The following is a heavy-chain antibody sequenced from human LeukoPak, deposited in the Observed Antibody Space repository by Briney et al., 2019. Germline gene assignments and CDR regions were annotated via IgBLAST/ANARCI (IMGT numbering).Heavy chain of an antibody. CDR2: INHNGNVN. V-gene: IGHV3-7*03. D-gene: IGHD3-16*01. Sequence: GGSLRLSCAASGFTFSSYAMSWARQAPGKGLEWVASINHNGNVNYYVDSVKGRFTISRDNAKNSLYLQMSNLRAEDTAVYFCAGGGGLDVWGQGARSLSP. J-gene: IGHJ6*02. CDR1: GFTFSSYA. CDR3: AGGGGLDV.